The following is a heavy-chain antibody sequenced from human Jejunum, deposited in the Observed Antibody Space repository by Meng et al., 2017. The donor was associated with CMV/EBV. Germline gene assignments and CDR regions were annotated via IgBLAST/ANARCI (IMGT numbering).Heavy chain of an antibody. CDR1: GLTVSDNR. V-gene: IGHV3-53*01. J-gene: IGHJ5*01. Sequence: ASGLTVSDNRMTWVRQVAGQGLQWVSTLYEGGSAHYAPSVEGRFTISKDNSGNMVYLQMSSLRVEDTAVYYCAREQMGAWRGYFDCWGQGILVTVSS. D-gene: IGHD3-3*01. CDR3: AREQMGAWRGYFDC. CDR2: LYEGGSA.